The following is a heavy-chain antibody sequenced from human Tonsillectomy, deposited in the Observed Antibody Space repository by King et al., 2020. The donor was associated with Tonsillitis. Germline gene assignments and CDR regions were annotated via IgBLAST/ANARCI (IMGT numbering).Heavy chain of an antibody. Sequence: VQLVESGGGVVQPGRSLRLSCAASGFSFSTFTMHWVRQAPGMGLEWVANIFYDESNEYYADSVKGRFTISRDNSKDTLYLQMNNLRAEDTAVYYCAGYRHSPFDYWGQGTLVTVSS. D-gene: IGHD2-15*01. CDR1: GFSFSTFT. CDR3: AGYRHSPFDY. J-gene: IGHJ4*02. V-gene: IGHV3-30*01. CDR2: IFYDESNE.